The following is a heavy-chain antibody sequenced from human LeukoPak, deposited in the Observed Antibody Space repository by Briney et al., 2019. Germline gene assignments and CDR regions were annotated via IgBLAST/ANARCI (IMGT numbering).Heavy chain of an antibody. J-gene: IGHJ6*03. CDR1: GGSFSGYY. CDR3: ARAPSYYHYMGV. Sequence: SETLSLTCAVYGGSFSGYYWSWIRQPPGKGLEWIGEINHSGSTNYNPSLKSRVTISVDTSKNQFSLKLSSVTAADTAVYYCARAPSYYHYMGVWGKGTTVTVSS. V-gene: IGHV4-34*01. CDR2: INHSGST.